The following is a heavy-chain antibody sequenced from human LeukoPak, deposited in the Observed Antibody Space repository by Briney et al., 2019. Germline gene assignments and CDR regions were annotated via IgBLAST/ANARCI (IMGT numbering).Heavy chain of an antibody. CDR1: GFTFSSYA. J-gene: IGHJ4*02. V-gene: IGHV3-23*01. CDR3: AKESLKYNWNYANY. CDR2: ISGSGGST. Sequence: GGSLRLSCAASGFTFSSYAMSWVRQAPGKGLEWVSLISGSGGSTSYADSVKGRFTISRDNSKNRLYLQMNSLRAEDTAVYYCAKESLKYNWNYANYWGQGTLVTVSS. D-gene: IGHD1-7*01.